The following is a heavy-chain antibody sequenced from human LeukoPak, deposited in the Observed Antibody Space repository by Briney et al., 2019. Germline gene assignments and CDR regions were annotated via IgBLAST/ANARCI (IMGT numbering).Heavy chain of an antibody. CDR2: IHYSGST. CDR1: SGSIISGTYY. Sequence: SETLSLTCTVSSGSIISGTYYWSWIRQPPGKGLEWIGYIHYSGSTNYNPSLKSRVTISVDTSKNQFSLKLNSVTAADTAVYYCAREVRGQAWFDPWGQGTLVTVSS. J-gene: IGHJ5*02. V-gene: IGHV4-61*01. CDR3: AREVRGQAWFDP.